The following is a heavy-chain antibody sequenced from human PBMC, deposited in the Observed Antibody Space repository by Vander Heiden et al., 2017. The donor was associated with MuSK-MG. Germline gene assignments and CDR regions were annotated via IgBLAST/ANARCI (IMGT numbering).Heavy chain of an antibody. D-gene: IGHD5-12*01. Sequence: QVQLVQSGAEVKKPGASVKVACKVSGYSRTELSMHWVRQAPGKGLEWMGGFDPEDGETIYAQKFQGRVTMTEDTSTDTAYMELSSLRSEDTAVYYCATVDFEWLRPRTYYFDYWGQGTLVTVSS. CDR2: FDPEDGET. CDR3: ATVDFEWLRPRTYYFDY. J-gene: IGHJ4*02. CDR1: GYSRTELS. V-gene: IGHV1-24*01.